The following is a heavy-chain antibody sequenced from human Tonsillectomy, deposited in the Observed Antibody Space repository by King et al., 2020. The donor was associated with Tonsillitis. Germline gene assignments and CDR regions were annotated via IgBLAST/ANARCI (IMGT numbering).Heavy chain of an antibody. V-gene: IGHV3-23*04. CDR2: VSGSGDTP. Sequence: VQLVESGGGLAQPGGSLRLSCAASGFTFSSYAMSWVRQAPGKGLEWVSVVSGSGDTPYYADSVKGRFTISRDNSKSTLFLQMNSLRAEDTAVYYCASRDTTCLLGLFFEDWGQGTLVTVSS. D-gene: IGHD1-14*01. CDR1: GFTFSSYA. J-gene: IGHJ4*02. CDR3: ASRDTTCLLGLFFED.